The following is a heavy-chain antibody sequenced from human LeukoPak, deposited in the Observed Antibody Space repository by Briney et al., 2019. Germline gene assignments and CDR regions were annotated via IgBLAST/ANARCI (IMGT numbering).Heavy chain of an antibody. D-gene: IGHD3-10*01. J-gene: IGHJ4*02. Sequence: GLEWVAFIRYDGSNKYYADSVKGRFTISRDNSKNTLYLQMNSLRAEDTAVYYCARFGASFDYWGQGTLVTVSS. V-gene: IGHV3-33*01. CDR3: ARFGASFDY. CDR2: IRYDGSNK.